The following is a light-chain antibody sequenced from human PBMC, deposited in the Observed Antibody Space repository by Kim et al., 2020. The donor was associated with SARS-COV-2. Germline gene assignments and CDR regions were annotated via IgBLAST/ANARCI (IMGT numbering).Light chain of an antibody. CDR3: QQYKSLPA. CDR1: DISIY. Sequence: DISIYLNWYQQKPGKAPKLLINDASKLETGVPSRFTGSGSGTSFTFTVSSLQPEDIATYYCQQYKSLPAFGGGTKVEIK. J-gene: IGKJ4*01. V-gene: IGKV1-33*01. CDR2: DAS.